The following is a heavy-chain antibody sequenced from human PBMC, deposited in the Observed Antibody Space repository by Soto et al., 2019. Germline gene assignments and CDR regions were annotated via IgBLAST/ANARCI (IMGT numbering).Heavy chain of an antibody. CDR3: AIDRSAYSSGWYELDS. Sequence: GGSLRLSCAASGFTFSSYGMHWVRQAPGKGLEWVAVIWYDGSNKYYADSVKGRFTISRDNSMNTLYLQMNSLRAEDTAVYYCAIDRSAYSSGWYELDSWGQGPLVTVSS. J-gene: IGHJ4*02. D-gene: IGHD6-19*01. V-gene: IGHV3-33*01. CDR1: GFTFSSYG. CDR2: IWYDGSNK.